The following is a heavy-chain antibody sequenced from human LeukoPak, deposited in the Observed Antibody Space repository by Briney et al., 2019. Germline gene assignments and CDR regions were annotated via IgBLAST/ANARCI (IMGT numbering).Heavy chain of an antibody. D-gene: IGHD2-15*01. CDR1: GFTFSDYS. CDR3: AREEGYCRGGTFSSFFPP. V-gene: IGHV3-21*01. J-gene: IGHJ5*02. Sequence: GGSLRLSCAASGFTFSDYSMNWVRQAPGKGLEWVTSISSSSTYIYYADSVKGRFTISRDNARNSLFLQMNSLRAEDTAVYYCAREEGYCRGGTFSSFFPPGAKGPLVPVSS. CDR2: ISSSSTYI.